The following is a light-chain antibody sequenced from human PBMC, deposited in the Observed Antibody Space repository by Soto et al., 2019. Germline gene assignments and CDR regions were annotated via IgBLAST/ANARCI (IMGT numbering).Light chain of an antibody. J-gene: IGKJ2*01. CDR3: QQYGSPPPYT. V-gene: IGKV3-20*01. CDR2: GAS. CDR1: QSVSSSY. Sequence: EIVLTQSPGTLSLSPGERATLSCRASQSVSSSYLAWYQQKPGQAPRLLIYGASSRATGIPDRFSGSGSGTDFTLTISRLESEDCAVNYCQQYGSPPPYTFGQGTKLEIK.